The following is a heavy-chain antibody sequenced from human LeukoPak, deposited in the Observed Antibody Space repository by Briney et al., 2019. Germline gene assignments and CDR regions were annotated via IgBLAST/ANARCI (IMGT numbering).Heavy chain of an antibody. J-gene: IGHJ4*02. CDR2: ISSSGSAR. V-gene: IGHV3-48*03. D-gene: IGHD6-19*01. CDR3: VRGWYSSGPFDY. CDR1: GFXFSTYG. Sequence: GGSLRLSCGASGFXFSTYGMNWVRQAPGKGLEWVSYISSSGSARYYADSVKGRLTISRDTAKNSLYLQMNSLRAEDTAVYYCVRGWYSSGPFDYWGQGTLVTVSS.